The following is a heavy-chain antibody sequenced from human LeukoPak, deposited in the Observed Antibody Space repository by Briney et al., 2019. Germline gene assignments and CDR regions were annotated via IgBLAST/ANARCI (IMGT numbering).Heavy chain of an antibody. CDR2: LSGGGGSR. Sequence: GGSLRLSCVASGFTFRNYAMSWVRQAPGKGLEWVSNLSGGGGSRYYADSVTGRFTISRDNSKNTLHLQMNSLRAEDTAIYYCAKNSDSAADFDYWGQGTLVTVSS. CDR3: AKNSDSAADFDY. V-gene: IGHV3-23*01. J-gene: IGHJ4*02. CDR1: GFTFRNYA. D-gene: IGHD1-26*01.